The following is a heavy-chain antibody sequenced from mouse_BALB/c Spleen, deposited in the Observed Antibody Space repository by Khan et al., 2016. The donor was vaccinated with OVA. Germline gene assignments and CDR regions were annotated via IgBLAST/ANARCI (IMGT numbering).Heavy chain of an antibody. V-gene: IGHV2-6-4*01. CDR3: ARAYYRYDGYYAMDY. CDR1: GFSLPRYN. Sequence: QVQLKESGPGLVAPSQSLSITCTVSGFSLPRYNVHWVRQPPGKGLEWLGMIWGGGGTDYNSALKSRLSISKDNSKSQVFLKMNSLQTDDTAMYYCARAYYRYDGYYAMDYWGQGTSVNVSS. J-gene: IGHJ4*01. CDR2: IWGGGGT. D-gene: IGHD2-14*01.